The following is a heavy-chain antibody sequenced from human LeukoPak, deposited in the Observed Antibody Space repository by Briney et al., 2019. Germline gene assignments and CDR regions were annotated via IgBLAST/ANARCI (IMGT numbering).Heavy chain of an antibody. V-gene: IGHV3-23*01. CDR1: GFTVSSNY. Sequence: GGSLRLSCAASGFTVSSNYMSWVRQAPGKGLEWVSAISGSGGSTYYADSVKGRFTISRDNSKNTLYLQMNSLRAEDTAVYYCAKESVSSSSWFVLDYWGQGTLVTVSS. CDR3: AKESVSSSSWFVLDY. J-gene: IGHJ4*02. D-gene: IGHD6-13*01. CDR2: ISGSGGST.